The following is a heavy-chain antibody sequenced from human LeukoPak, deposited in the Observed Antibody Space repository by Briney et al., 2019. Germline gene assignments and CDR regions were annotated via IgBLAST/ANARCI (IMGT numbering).Heavy chain of an antibody. V-gene: IGHV4-61*09. CDR2: INHSGST. J-gene: IGHJ4*02. CDR1: GGSISSGSYY. D-gene: IGHD6-13*01. Sequence: SQTLSLTCTVSGGSISSGSYYWSWIRQPAGKGLEWIGEINHSGSTNYNPSLKSRVTISVDTSKNQFSLKLSSVTAADTAVYYCARHKAAAAGTYDYWGQGTLVTVSS. CDR3: ARHKAAAAGTYDY.